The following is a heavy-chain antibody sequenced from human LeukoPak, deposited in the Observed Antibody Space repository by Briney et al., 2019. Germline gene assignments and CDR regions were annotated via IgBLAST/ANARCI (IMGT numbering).Heavy chain of an antibody. CDR3: VRDLEYSSSSGDY. Sequence: ASVKVSCKASGYTFTGYYMHWVRQASGQGLEWMGWINPNSGGTNYAQKFQGRVTMTRDTSISTAYMELSRLRSDDTAVYYCVRDLEYSSSSGDYWGQGTLVTVSS. D-gene: IGHD6-6*01. J-gene: IGHJ4*02. V-gene: IGHV1-2*02. CDR2: INPNSGGT. CDR1: GYTFTGYY.